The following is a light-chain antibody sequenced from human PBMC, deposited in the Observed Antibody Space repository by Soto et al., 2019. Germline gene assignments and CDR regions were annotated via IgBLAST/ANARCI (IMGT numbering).Light chain of an antibody. CDR1: QNVNNW. J-gene: IGKJ2*01. CDR3: QQYNSYPST. V-gene: IGKV1-5*03. CDR2: QAS. Sequence: DIQMTQSPTTLSASVGDRVTITCRASQNVNNWLAWYQQKPGKAPDLLIYQASSLESGVPSRFSGSGSGTEFTLTIRSLQPEDFAVYYCQQYNSYPSTFGQGTKLEI.